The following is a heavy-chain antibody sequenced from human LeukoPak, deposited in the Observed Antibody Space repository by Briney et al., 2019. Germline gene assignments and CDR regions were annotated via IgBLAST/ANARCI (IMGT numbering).Heavy chain of an antibody. Sequence: SETLSLTCTVSGGSISSYYWSWIRQPAGKGLGWIGRIYTSGNTNYNPSLKSRVTISVDTSKNQFSLKLSSVTAADTAVYYCARRIAVAPAAFDIWGQGTMVTVSS. CDR3: ARRIAVAPAAFDI. D-gene: IGHD6-19*01. J-gene: IGHJ3*02. V-gene: IGHV4-4*07. CDR2: IYTSGNT. CDR1: GGSISSYY.